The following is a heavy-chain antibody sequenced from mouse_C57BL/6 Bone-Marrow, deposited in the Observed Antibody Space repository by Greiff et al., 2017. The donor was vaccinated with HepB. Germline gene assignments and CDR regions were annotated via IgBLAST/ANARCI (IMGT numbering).Heavy chain of an antibody. CDR1: EYEFPSHD. Sequence: EVQRVESGGGLVQPGESLKLSCESNEYEFPSHDMSWVRKTPEKRLELVAAINSDGGSTYYPDTMERRFIISRDNTKKTLYLQMSSLRSEDTALYYCERLREMVTYSYWYFDVWGTGTTVTVSS. V-gene: IGHV5-2*01. CDR2: INSDGGST. CDR3: ERLREMVTYSYWYFDV. D-gene: IGHD2-3*01. J-gene: IGHJ1*03.